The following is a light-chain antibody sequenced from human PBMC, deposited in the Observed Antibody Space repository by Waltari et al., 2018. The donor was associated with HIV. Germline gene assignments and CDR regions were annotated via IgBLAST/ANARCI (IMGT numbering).Light chain of an antibody. CDR2: WAS. Sequence: DIVMTQSPDSLAVSLVERATINCKSSQSVLYSSNNNNYLALYQQKPGQPPKLLIYWASTRGSGVPDRFSGSGSGTDFTLTISSLLAEDVAVYYCQQYYNSPRTFGQGTKVEIK. CDR1: QSVLYSSNNNNY. J-gene: IGKJ1*01. V-gene: IGKV4-1*01. CDR3: QQYYNSPRT.